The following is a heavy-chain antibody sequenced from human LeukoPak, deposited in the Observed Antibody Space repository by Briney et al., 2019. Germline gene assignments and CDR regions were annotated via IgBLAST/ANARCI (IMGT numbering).Heavy chain of an antibody. CDR1: GFTFSSYA. V-gene: IGHV3-23*01. CDR3: VKDQDSGGYSRFDY. D-gene: IGHD3-22*01. J-gene: IGHJ4*02. CDR2: ISGSGGST. Sequence: PGGSLRLSCAASGFTFSSYAMNWVRQAPGKGLEWVSAISGSGGSTYYADSVKGRFTISRDNSKNTLYLQMNSLRAEDTAVYYCVKDQDSGGYSRFDYWGQGTLVTVSS.